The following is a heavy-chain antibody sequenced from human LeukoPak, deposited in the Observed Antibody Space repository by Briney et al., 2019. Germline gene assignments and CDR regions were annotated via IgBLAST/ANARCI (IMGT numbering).Heavy chain of an antibody. Sequence: ASVKVSCKVSGYTLTELSMHWVRQAPGKGREWMGGFDPEDGETIYAQKFQGRVTMTEDTSTDAAYMELSSLRSEDTAVYYCATCPSRGYDFWSGYNGGFDYWGQGTLVTVSS. D-gene: IGHD3-3*01. CDR1: GYTLTELS. CDR3: ATCPSRGYDFWSGYNGGFDY. CDR2: FDPEDGET. V-gene: IGHV1-24*01. J-gene: IGHJ4*02.